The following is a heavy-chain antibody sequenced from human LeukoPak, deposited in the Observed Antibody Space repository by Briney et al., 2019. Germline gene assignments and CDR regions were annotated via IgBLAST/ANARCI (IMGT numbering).Heavy chain of an antibody. Sequence: VESPKISCKGSGYSFTTYWIGWVRQMPGKGLEWMGIICPGDSDTRYRPSFQGQVTISADKSISTAFLQWSSLKASDTAVYYCARRGSLRDPLEYWGQGTPVTVSS. D-gene: IGHD5/OR15-5a*01. CDR1: GYSFTTYW. CDR3: ARRGSLRDPLEY. V-gene: IGHV5-51*01. J-gene: IGHJ4*02. CDR2: ICPGDSDT.